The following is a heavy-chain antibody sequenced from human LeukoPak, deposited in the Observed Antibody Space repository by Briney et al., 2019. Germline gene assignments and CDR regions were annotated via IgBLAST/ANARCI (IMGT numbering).Heavy chain of an antibody. CDR3: VRDGGVSGYDLLDY. CDR1: GFFFSNYW. Sequence: GRSLRLSCTASGFFFSNYWISWVRQAPGKGLEWVAQINQDGSKEYYIDSVKARFSISRDKARNSLSLQMNSLRAEDTAVYYCVRDGGVSGYDLLDYWGQGKLVTVSS. D-gene: IGHD5-12*01. V-gene: IGHV3-7*01. CDR2: INQDGSKE. J-gene: IGHJ4*02.